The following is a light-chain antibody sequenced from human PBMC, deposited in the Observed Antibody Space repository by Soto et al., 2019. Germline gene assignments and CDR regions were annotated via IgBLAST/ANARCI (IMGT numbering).Light chain of an antibody. Sequence: DIQMTQPPSTLSASVGDRVTITCRASQTIDSWVAWYQQKPGKAPKLLVHDATSLESGVSSRFSGSGYGTDFTLSINNLQPDDFATYYCQQYNRLITFGQGTRLEIK. CDR2: DAT. V-gene: IGKV1-5*01. J-gene: IGKJ5*01. CDR3: QQYNRLIT. CDR1: QTIDSW.